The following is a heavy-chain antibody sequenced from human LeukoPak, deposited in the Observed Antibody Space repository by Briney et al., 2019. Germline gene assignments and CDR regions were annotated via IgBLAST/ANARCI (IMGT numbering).Heavy chain of an antibody. CDR1: GGTISSCSYY. Sequence: PSETLSLTCTVSGGTISSCSYYWGWIPQPRGKGLGWIGSIYYSGSTYYNPSLKSRITISVDTSKNQFSLKLSSVTAAHTAVYYCAGGGNSPDYFDYWGQGTLVTVSS. V-gene: IGHV4-39*01. CDR2: IYYSGST. D-gene: IGHD4-23*01. J-gene: IGHJ4*02. CDR3: AGGGNSPDYFDY.